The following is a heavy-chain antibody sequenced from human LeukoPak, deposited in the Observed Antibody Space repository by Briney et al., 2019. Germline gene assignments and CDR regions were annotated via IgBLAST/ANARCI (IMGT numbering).Heavy chain of an antibody. CDR1: GFTFSTYG. D-gene: IGHD6-19*01. J-gene: IGHJ3*02. Sequence: GGSLRLSCVASGFTFSTYGMSWVRQAPGKGLEWVSAISGSGGSTYYADSVKGRFTISRDNAKNSLYLQMNSLRAEDTAVYYCARADQEQWLVLEIWGQGTMVTVSS. CDR3: ARADQEQWLVLEI. CDR2: ISGSGGST. V-gene: IGHV3-23*01.